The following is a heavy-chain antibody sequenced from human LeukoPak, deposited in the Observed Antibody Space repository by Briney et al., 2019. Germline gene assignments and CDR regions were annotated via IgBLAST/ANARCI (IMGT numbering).Heavy chain of an antibody. J-gene: IGHJ4*02. D-gene: IGHD4-11*01. Sequence: SETLSLTCTSSGGSISGSSSYWGWIRQPPGKGLEWIGTIHYTGTTYYNPSLKSRVIISVDTSKNQFSLKLTSVTATDTAVYYCTRRPHSYFADWGQGTLVTVSS. CDR3: TRRPHSYFAD. CDR2: IHYTGTT. CDR1: GGSISGSSSY. V-gene: IGHV4-39*01.